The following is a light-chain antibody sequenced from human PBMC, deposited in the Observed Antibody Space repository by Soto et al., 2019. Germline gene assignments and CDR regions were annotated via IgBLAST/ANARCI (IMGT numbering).Light chain of an antibody. CDR2: DVS. Sequence: DIQMTQSPSSLSASVGDRVTITCQASQDISNYLNWYHQRPGEAPKLLIYDVSNLHTGVPYRFSGSGFGTAFTLTISSLQPEDIGTYYCQQHHSRPLTFGGGIKVEIK. CDR3: QQHHSRPLT. J-gene: IGKJ4*01. V-gene: IGKV1-33*01. CDR1: QDISNY.